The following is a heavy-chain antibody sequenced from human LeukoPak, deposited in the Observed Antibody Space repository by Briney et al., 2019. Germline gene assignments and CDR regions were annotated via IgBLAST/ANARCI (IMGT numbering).Heavy chain of an antibody. D-gene: IGHD2-2*01. CDR2: IHDDGIVT. J-gene: IGHJ6*03. CDR3: GRAGPVTKDHFMDV. Sequence: PGGSLRLSCAASGFTFTAYAMSWFRQTPEKGLEWVANIHDDGIVTHYVDSVKGRFTISRDNAKNSLFLQMNSLSAEDTAVYYCGRAGPVTKDHFMDVWGKGTTVTVSS. V-gene: IGHV3-7*01. CDR1: GFTFTAYA.